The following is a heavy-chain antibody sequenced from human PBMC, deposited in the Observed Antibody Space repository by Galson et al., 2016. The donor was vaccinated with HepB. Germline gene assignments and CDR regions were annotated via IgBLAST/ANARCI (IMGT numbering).Heavy chain of an antibody. CDR2: ISPSGRST. CDR1: GFTFRNYG. CDR3: VQGSTAPAV. Sequence: SLRLSCAASGFTFRNYGMTWVRQAPGKGLEVVSSISPSGRSTDYADSVKGRVTISRDYSKNTLSLQLNSLTADYTAIYYCVQGSTAPAVWGKGTTVTVSS. V-gene: IGHV3-23*01. D-gene: IGHD2-2*01. J-gene: IGHJ6*04.